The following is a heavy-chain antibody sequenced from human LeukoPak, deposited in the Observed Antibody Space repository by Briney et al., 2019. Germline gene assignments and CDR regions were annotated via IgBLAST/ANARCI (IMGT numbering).Heavy chain of an antibody. CDR1: AGSNDGYY. CDR2: INHSGST. Sequence: SETLSLTCAVYAGSNDGYYWSRIRQPPGKGREWSGEINHSGSTNYNPSLKSRVTISVDTSKNQFSLRAGPLEPSGTGLFYCARDGKSSSSSFFDYWGQGTLVTVSS. V-gene: IGHV4-34*01. CDR3: ARDGKSSSSSFFDY. J-gene: IGHJ4*02. D-gene: IGHD6-6*01.